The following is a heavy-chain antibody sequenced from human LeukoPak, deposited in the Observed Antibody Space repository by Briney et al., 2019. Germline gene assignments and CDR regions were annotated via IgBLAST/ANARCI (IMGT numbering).Heavy chain of an antibody. V-gene: IGHV3-21*01. CDR2: ISSSSSDI. J-gene: IGHJ3*02. Sequence: PGESLRLSCTGSGFTLSSYAMNWVRRAPGQGLEWVSSISSSSSDIYYTDSVKGRFTISRDNAKNSLYLQMHSLRAEDTAVYYCVTDYGGSSGAFDIWGQGTMVTVSS. CDR3: VTDYGGSSGAFDI. CDR1: GFTLSSYA. D-gene: IGHD4-23*01.